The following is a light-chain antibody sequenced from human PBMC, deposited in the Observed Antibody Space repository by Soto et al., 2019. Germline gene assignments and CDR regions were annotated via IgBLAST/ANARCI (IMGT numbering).Light chain of an antibody. CDR3: QQYYNWPPGT. CDR2: GAS. J-gene: IGKJ2*02. CDR1: QSVSSN. Sequence: EIVMTQSPATLSVSPGERATLSCRASQSVSSNLACYQQKPGQAPRLLIYGASTRATGIPATFSGSGSGTEFTLTISSLQSEDFAVYYCQQYYNWPPGTFGQGTNLDIK. V-gene: IGKV3-15*01.